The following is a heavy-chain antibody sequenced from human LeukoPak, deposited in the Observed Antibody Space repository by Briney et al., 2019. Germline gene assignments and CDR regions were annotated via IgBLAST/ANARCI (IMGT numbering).Heavy chain of an antibody. CDR2: MSYRGST. D-gene: IGHD3/OR15-3a*01. Sequence: SGTLSLTCTVSGASISTYSWNWIRQAPGRGLEWIGYMSYRGSTNFNPSLRGRGTMSLDTSKKQFSLELTSVTAEDTAVYYCARSDSTDFKGFDPWGQGTLVTVSS. CDR1: GASISTYS. J-gene: IGHJ5*02. V-gene: IGHV4-59*01. CDR3: ARSDSTDFKGFDP.